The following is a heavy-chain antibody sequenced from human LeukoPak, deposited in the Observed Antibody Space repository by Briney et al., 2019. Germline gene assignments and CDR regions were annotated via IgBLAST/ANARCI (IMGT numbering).Heavy chain of an antibody. V-gene: IGHV3-73*01. J-gene: IGHJ6*04. CDR2: IKTKADNYAT. Sequence: GGSLRLSCAASGFTFSVSAIHWVRQASGKGLEGVGRIKTKADNYATAYDASVKGRFTISRDDSKNTAYLQMNSLKIEDTAVYYCTHPAYYYGLDVWGKGTTVTVSS. CDR1: GFTFSVSA. D-gene: IGHD6-25*01. CDR3: THPAYYYGLDV.